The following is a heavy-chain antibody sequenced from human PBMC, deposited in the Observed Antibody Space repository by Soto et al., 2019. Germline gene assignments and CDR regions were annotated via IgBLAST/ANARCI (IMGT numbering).Heavy chain of an antibody. Sequence: EVQLLESGGGFVQPGGSLKLSCAVSGFTFISYSMTWVRQAPGKGLEWGSGIRGSDGTTYYAESVKGRFTISRDNSKNTQYLQMNSLRDEDTAVYYCAQDYGSGTSHFDFWGQGTLVTVSS. CDR2: IRGSDGTT. D-gene: IGHD3-10*01. V-gene: IGHV3-23*01. J-gene: IGHJ4*02. CDR3: AQDYGSGTSHFDF. CDR1: GFTFISYS.